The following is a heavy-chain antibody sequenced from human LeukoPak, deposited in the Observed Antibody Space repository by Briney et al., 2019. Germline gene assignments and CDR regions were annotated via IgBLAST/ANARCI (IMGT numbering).Heavy chain of an antibody. CDR3: AREGYVEELDY. CDR1: GDSISSGRYY. CDR2: IYTSGST. V-gene: IGHV4-61*02. D-gene: IGHD5-12*01. J-gene: IGHJ4*02. Sequence: SETLSLTCTVSGDSISSGRYYWSWIRQPPGKGLEWIGRIYTSGSTNYNPSLKSRVTISVGTSKNQFSLKLSSVTAADTAVYYCAREGYVEELDYWGQGTLVTVSS.